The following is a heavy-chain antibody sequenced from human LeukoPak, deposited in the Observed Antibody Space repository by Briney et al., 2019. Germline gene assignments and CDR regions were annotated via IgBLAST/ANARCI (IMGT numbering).Heavy chain of an antibody. Sequence: ASVKVSCKASGYTFTSYGISWVRQAPGQGLEWMGWISAYNGNTNYAQKLQGRVTMTTDTSTSTAYMELRSLRSDDTAVYYCARGGGYSSSWYPLYYYYGMDVWGQGTTVTVSS. CDR1: GYTFTSYG. CDR3: ARGGGYSSSWYPLYYYYGMDV. J-gene: IGHJ6*02. V-gene: IGHV1-18*01. D-gene: IGHD6-13*01. CDR2: ISAYNGNT.